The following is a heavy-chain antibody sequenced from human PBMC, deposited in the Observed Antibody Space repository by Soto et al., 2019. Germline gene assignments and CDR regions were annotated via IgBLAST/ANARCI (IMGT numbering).Heavy chain of an antibody. CDR1: GFTFSSYG. CDR3: ARGITMVRGYHKSDFDY. J-gene: IGHJ4*02. V-gene: IGHV3-33*01. CDR2: IWYDGSNK. Sequence: QVQLVESGGGVVQPGRSLRLSCAASGFTFSSYGMHWVRQAPGKGLEWVAVIWYDGSNKYYADSVKGRFTISRDNSKNTLYLQMNSLRAEDTAVYHCARGITMVRGYHKSDFDYWGQGTLVTVSS. D-gene: IGHD3-10*01.